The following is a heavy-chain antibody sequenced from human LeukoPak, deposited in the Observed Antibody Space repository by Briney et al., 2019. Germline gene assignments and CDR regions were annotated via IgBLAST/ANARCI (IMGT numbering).Heavy chain of an antibody. J-gene: IGHJ4*02. D-gene: IGHD1-26*01. V-gene: IGHV3-21*01. CDR2: IIPSGGYT. Sequence: GGSLRLSCEASGFMFSNYAMNWVRQAPGKGLQWFSSIIPSGGYTYLADSVKGRFTISRDNAKNSLFLQMNSLRVEDTAVYYCATEGVVGGAAHFDYWGQGTLVTVSS. CDR3: ATEGVVGGAAHFDY. CDR1: GFMFSNYA.